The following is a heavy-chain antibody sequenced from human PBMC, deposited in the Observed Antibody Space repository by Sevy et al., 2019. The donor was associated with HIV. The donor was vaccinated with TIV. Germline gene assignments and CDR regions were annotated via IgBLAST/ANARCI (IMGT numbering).Heavy chain of an antibody. Sequence: GGSLRLSCVASGFTFNFYAMSWVRQAPGKGLEWVSFIGGSGGSTYYADSVKGRFTISRDNSKNTLSLQMDSLRAEDTAVYYCAKDFRPYRAAVFDYWGQGALVTVSS. V-gene: IGHV3-23*01. CDR1: GFTFNFYA. D-gene: IGHD6-25*01. J-gene: IGHJ4*02. CDR2: IGGSGGST. CDR3: AKDFRPYRAAVFDY.